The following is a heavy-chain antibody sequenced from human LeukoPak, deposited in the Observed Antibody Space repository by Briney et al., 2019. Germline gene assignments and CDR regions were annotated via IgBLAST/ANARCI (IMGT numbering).Heavy chain of an antibody. D-gene: IGHD1-7*01. Sequence: PGGSLRLSCAASGFTFSSYWMSWVRQDPGNGLEWVANIKEDGSEKYYMDSVKGRFTISRDNAKNSLFLQMNSLRAEDTAVYYCAVYNWNSKRDFDYWGQGTLVTVSS. CDR2: IKEDGSEK. CDR1: GFTFSSYW. CDR3: AVYNWNSKRDFDY. V-gene: IGHV3-7*03. J-gene: IGHJ4*02.